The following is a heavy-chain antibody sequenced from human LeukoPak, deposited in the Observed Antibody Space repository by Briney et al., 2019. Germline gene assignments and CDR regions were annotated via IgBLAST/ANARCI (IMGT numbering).Heavy chain of an antibody. CDR3: ASSPGIAVAGTNYDFDY. V-gene: IGHV3-33*01. J-gene: IGHJ4*02. CDR1: GFTFSSYG. CDR2: IWYDGSNK. D-gene: IGHD6-19*01. Sequence: SGRSLRLSCAASGFTFSSYGMHWVRKAPGKGLEWVAVIWYDGSNKYYADSVKGRFTISRDNSKNTLYLQMNSLRAEDTAVYYCASSPGIAVAGTNYDFDYWGQGTLVTVSS.